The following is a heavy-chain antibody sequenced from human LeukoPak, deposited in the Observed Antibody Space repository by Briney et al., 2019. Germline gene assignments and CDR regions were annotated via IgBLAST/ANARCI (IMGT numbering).Heavy chain of an antibody. Sequence: LETLSLTCTVSGGSVSPYYWNWIRQPPGKRLEWIGHIYYSGGPAYNPSLKSRVTMSVDTSKNQLSLRVSSVTAADTAVYYCARGSSDNAYKYAYWGQGTLVTVSS. CDR2: IYYSGGP. J-gene: IGHJ4*02. CDR3: ARGSSDNAYKYAY. V-gene: IGHV4-59*08. CDR1: GGSVSPYY. D-gene: IGHD5-24*01.